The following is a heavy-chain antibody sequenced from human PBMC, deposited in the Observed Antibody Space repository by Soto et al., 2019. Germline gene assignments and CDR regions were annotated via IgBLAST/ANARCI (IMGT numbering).Heavy chain of an antibody. CDR2: ISSNGDST. Sequence: GGSLRLSCAASGFTFSSYGMHWVRQAPGKGLEYVSAISSNGDSTYYANSVKDRFSISRDNSRNTLYLQMGSLRAEDMAVYYCARTISYYDSSGYLDYWGQGT. J-gene: IGHJ4*02. D-gene: IGHD3-22*01. CDR1: GFTFSSYG. CDR3: ARTISYYDSSGYLDY. V-gene: IGHV3-64*01.